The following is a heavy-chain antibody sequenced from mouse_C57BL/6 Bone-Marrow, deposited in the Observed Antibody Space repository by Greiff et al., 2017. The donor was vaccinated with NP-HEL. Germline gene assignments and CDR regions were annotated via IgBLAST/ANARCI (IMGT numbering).Heavy chain of an antibody. D-gene: IGHD2-12*01. CDR3: VQLYYYFDY. CDR2: IDPSDSYT. CDR1: GYTFTSYW. Sequence: QVQLQQPGAELVKPGASVKLSCKASGYTFTSYWMQWVKQRPGQGLEWIGEIDPSDSYTNYNQKFKGKATLTVDTSSSTAYMQLSSLTSEDSAVYYGVQLYYYFDYWGQGTTLTVSS. J-gene: IGHJ2*01. V-gene: IGHV1-50*01.